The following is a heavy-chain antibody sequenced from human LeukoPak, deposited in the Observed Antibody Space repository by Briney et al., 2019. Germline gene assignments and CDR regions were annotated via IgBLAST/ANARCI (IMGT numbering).Heavy chain of an antibody. V-gene: IGHV1-69*13. Sequence: SVKVSCKASGGTFSSYSISWVRQAPGQGLEWMGGIIPIFGTANYAQKFQGRVTITADESTSTVYMELSSLRCEDTAVYYCARVRHGAWQPIDNWGQGTLVTVSS. CDR2: IIPIFGTA. D-gene: IGHD3-10*01. J-gene: IGHJ4*02. CDR3: ARVRHGAWQPIDN. CDR1: GGTFSSYS.